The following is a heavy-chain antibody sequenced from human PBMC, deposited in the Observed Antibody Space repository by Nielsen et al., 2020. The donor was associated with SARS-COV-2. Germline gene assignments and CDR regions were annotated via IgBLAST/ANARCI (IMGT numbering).Heavy chain of an antibody. J-gene: IGHJ4*02. Sequence: SLKISCAASGFTFSSYAMHWVRQAPGKGLEWVSGISWNSGSIGYADSVKGRFTISRDNAKNSLYLQMNSLRAEDTALYYCAKDYYGSGSYMDYWGQGTLVTVSS. CDR1: GFTFSSYA. V-gene: IGHV3-9*01. CDR2: ISWNSGSI. CDR3: AKDYYGSGSYMDY. D-gene: IGHD3-10*01.